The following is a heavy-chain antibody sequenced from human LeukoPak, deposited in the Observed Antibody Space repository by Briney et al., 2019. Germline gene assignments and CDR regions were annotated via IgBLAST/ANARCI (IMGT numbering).Heavy chain of an antibody. D-gene: IGHD2-2*01. CDR2: ISSSSSYV. CDR3: ARLEGDCSSTSCYGWSDY. V-gene: IGHV3-21*01. J-gene: IGHJ4*02. Sequence: GGSLRLSCAASGFTFSSYSMNWVRQAPGKGLEWVSSISSSSSYVYYADSVKGRFTISRDNAKNSLYLQMSSLRAEDTAVYYCARLEGDCSSTSCYGWSDYWGQGTLVTVSS. CDR1: GFTFSSYS.